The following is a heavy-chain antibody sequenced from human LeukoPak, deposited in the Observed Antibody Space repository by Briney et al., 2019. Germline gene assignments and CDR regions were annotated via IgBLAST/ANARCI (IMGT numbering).Heavy chain of an antibody. CDR3: PKAETRRLRYFDWLSPRPYYYYGMDV. J-gene: IGHJ6*02. Sequence: PGGSLRLSCAASGFTFSSYAMSWVRQAPGKGLEWVSAISGSGGSTYYADSVEGRFTISRDNSKNTVYLQMNSQRGEDTAVYYSPKAETRRLRYFDWLSPRPYYYYGMDVWGQGTTVTVSS. V-gene: IGHV3-23*01. CDR1: GFTFSSYA. D-gene: IGHD3-9*01. CDR2: ISGSGGST.